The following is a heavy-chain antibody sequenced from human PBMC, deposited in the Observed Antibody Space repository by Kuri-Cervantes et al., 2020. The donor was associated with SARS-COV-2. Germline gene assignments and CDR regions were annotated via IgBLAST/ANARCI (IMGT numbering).Heavy chain of an antibody. CDR3: ARHDY. V-gene: IGHV4-39*01. J-gene: IGHJ4*02. CDR2: IYYDGRT. CDR1: GGSISSGGYY. Sequence: SETLSLTCTVSGGSISSGGYYWGWIRQPPGKGLESIGTIYYDGRTYYNTSLKSRVTISVDTSKNQFSLKLSSVTAADTAVYYCARHDYWGQGTLVTVSS.